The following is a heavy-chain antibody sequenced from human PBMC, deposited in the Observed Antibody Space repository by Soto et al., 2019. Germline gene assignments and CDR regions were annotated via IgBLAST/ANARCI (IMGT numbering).Heavy chain of an antibody. Sequence: SGGSLRLSCAASGFTFSSYAMHWVRQAPGKGLEWVAVISYDGSNKYYADSVKGRFTISRDNSKNTLYLQMNSLRAEDTAVYYCARGNDLPYYYYGLDVWGQGTTVIVSS. CDR3: ARGNDLPYYYYGLDV. D-gene: IGHD1-1*01. J-gene: IGHJ6*02. CDR1: GFTFSSYA. V-gene: IGHV3-30-3*01. CDR2: ISYDGSNK.